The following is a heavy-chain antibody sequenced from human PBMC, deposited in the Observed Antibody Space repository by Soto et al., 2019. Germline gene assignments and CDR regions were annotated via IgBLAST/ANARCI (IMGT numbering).Heavy chain of an antibody. CDR2: IIPILGIA. Sequence: QVQLVQSGAEVKKPGSSVKVSCKASGGTFSSYTISWVRQAPGQGLEWMGRIIPILGIAKYAQKLQGRVTITADKDTSTAYMELSSLSSEDTAVYCCARVSGGGSPFDYWGQGPLVTVSS. D-gene: IGHD1-26*01. J-gene: IGHJ4*02. V-gene: IGHV1-69*02. CDR3: ARVSGGGSPFDY. CDR1: GGTFSSYT.